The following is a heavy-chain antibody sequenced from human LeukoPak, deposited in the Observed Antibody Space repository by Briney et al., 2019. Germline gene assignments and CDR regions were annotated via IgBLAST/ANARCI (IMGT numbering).Heavy chain of an antibody. Sequence: GGSLRLSCAASGFTFSSYSMNWVRQAPGKGLVWVARINTNGSPTQYADSVKGRFTISRDNAKTTLYLQMNSLRDEDTAVYYCAGDLISGSGSLGYWGQGTLVTVSS. J-gene: IGHJ4*02. D-gene: IGHD3-10*01. V-gene: IGHV3-74*01. CDR2: INTNGSPT. CDR1: GFTFSSYS. CDR3: AGDLISGSGSLGY.